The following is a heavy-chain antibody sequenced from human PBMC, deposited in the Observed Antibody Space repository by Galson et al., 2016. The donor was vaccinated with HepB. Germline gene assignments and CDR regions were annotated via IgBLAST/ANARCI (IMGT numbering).Heavy chain of an antibody. D-gene: IGHD3-9*01. CDR1: GFTLSSYA. Sequence: SLRLSCAASGFTLSSYAMGWVRQAPGKGLEWVSAITGSGEYTDYADSVKGRFTISRDNSKNILYLQMKSLSAEDTGVYYCAKRSGTSYGYFDGWGQGTLVTVSS. CDR3: AKRSGTSYGYFDG. V-gene: IGHV3-23*01. CDR2: ITGSGEYT. J-gene: IGHJ4*02.